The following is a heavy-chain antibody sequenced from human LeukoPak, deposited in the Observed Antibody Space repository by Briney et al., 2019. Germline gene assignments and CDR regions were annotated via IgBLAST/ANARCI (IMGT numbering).Heavy chain of an antibody. J-gene: IGHJ5*02. CDR2: MKQDGSEK. CDR1: GFTFSSYW. CDR3: ARRSGQLRWFDP. Sequence: GGSLRLSCAASGFTFSSYWMTWVRQAPGKGLEWVASMKQDGSEKYYVDSVKGRFTISRDNAKNSLYLQMNSLRAEDTAVYYCARRSGQLRWFDPWGQGTLVTVSS. D-gene: IGHD6-6*01. V-gene: IGHV3-7*01.